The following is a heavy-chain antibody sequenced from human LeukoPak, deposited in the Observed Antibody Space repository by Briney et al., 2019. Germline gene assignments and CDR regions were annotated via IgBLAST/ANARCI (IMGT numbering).Heavy chain of an antibody. V-gene: IGHV4-59*01. CDR1: GGSISSYC. CDR3: ARDGMTNPWYFDL. J-gene: IGHJ2*01. CDR2: IYYSGST. D-gene: IGHD4-11*01. Sequence: SETLSLTCTVSGGSISSYCWSWIRQPPGKGLEWIGYIYYSGSTNYNPSLKSRVTISVDTSKNQFSLKLSSVTAADTAVYYCARDGMTNPWYFDLWGRGTLVTVSS.